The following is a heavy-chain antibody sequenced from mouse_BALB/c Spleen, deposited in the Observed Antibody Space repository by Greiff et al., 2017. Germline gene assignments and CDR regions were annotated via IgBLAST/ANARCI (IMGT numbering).Heavy chain of an antibody. CDR1: GYSITSDYA. J-gene: IGHJ3*01. CDR3: ARSEGLRRERSY. Sequence: VQLKQSGPGLVKPSQSLSLTCTVTGYSITSDYAWNWIRQFPGNKLEWMGYISYSGSTSYNPSLKSRISITRDTSKNQFFLQLNSVTTEDTATYYCARSEGLRRERSYWGQGTLVTVSA. D-gene: IGHD2-4*01. V-gene: IGHV3-2*02. CDR2: ISYSGST.